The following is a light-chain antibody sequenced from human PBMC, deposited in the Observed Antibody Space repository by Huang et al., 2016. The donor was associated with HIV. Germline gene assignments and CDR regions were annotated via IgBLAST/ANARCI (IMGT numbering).Light chain of an antibody. Sequence: EIVMTQSPATLSVSPGDRATLSCRASQTVNSNLAWYQHNPGQAPRLLIYGASTRATGVPARFSGSGSGTKFTLTISSLQSEDFAVYYCQQYNNWLAFGQGTKVEIK. CDR3: QQYNNWLA. CDR1: QTVNSN. CDR2: GAS. J-gene: IGKJ1*01. V-gene: IGKV3-15*01.